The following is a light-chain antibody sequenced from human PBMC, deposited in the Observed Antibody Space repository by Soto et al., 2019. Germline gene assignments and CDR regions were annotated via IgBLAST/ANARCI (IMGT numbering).Light chain of an antibody. V-gene: IGKV1-8*01. CDR3: QQYYSYPRT. J-gene: IGKJ1*01. CDR1: QGISSY. Sequence: IRMTQSPSSFSASTGDRVTITCRASQGISSYLAWYQQKPGKAPKLLIYAASTLQSGVPSRFSGSGSGTDFTLTISCLQSVDFATYYCQQYYSYPRTFGQVNKVEIK. CDR2: AAS.